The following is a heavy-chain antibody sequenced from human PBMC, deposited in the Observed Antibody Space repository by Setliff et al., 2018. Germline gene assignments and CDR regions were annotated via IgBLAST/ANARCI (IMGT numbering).Heavy chain of an antibody. V-gene: IGHV1-18*01. CDR1: GYTFTSYG. D-gene: IGHD3-3*01. CDR2: ISAYNGNT. Sequence: VSCKASGYTFTSYGISWVRQAPGQGLEWMGWISAYNGNTNYAQKLQGRVTMTTDTSTSTAYMELRSLRSDDTAVYYCARGGRYDFWSGYTRGAFDIWGQGTMVTVSS. J-gene: IGHJ3*02. CDR3: ARGGRYDFWSGYTRGAFDI.